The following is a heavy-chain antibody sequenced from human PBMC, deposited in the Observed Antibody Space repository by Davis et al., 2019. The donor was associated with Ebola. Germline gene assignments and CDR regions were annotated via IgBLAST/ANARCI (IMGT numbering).Heavy chain of an antibody. CDR1: GFTFSKNA. CDR2: ISSSSSYI. V-gene: IGHV3-21*01. D-gene: IGHD4-17*01. CDR3: ARAVNYSYGIDV. Sequence: GESLKISCVASGFTFSKNAMNWVRQAPGKGLEWVSSISSSSSYIYYADSVKGRFTISRDNAKNSLYLQMNSLRAEDTAVYYCARAVNYSYGIDVWGKGTPVTVSS. J-gene: IGHJ6*04.